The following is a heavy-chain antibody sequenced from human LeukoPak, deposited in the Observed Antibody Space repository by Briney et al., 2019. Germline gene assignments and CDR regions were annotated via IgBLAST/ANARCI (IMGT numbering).Heavy chain of an antibody. J-gene: IGHJ4*02. CDR1: GFTFSSYA. CDR3: ASNWAGIFGVVTDY. CDR2: ISGSGGST. D-gene: IGHD3-3*01. Sequence: PGGSLRLSCAASGFTFSSYAMSWVRQAPGKGLEWVSAISGSGGSTYYADSVKGRFTISRDNSKNTLYLQMNSLRAEDTAVYYCASNWAGIFGVVTDYWGQGTLVTVSS. V-gene: IGHV3-23*01.